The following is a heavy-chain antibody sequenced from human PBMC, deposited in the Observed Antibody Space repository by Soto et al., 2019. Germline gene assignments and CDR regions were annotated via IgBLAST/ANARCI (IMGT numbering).Heavy chain of an antibody. Sequence: QVQVVQSRAEVKKPGASVKVACKASGYTFTTFGMSWVRQAPGQGLEWMGWISADNGDTNSAQKFQDRVTMTTDTSTNTAYMELRSLTSDDTAVYYCARCYCSAGSCFTCWHFDLWGRGTLVTVSS. J-gene: IGHJ2*01. CDR2: ISADNGDT. D-gene: IGHD2-15*01. V-gene: IGHV1-18*01. CDR1: GYTFTTFG. CDR3: ARCYCSAGSCFTCWHFDL.